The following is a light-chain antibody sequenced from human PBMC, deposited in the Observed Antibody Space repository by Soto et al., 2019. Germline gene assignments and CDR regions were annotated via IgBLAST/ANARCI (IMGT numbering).Light chain of an antibody. CDR3: QQYNSYSKT. V-gene: IGKV1-5*01. J-gene: IGKJ1*01. Sequence: DSQMTQSPSTLSASVGDRVTITCRASQSISSWLAWYQQKPGKAPKLLIYDASSLESGVPSRFSGSGSGTEFTLTISSLQPDDFATYYCQQYNSYSKTFGQGTKVDXK. CDR2: DAS. CDR1: QSISSW.